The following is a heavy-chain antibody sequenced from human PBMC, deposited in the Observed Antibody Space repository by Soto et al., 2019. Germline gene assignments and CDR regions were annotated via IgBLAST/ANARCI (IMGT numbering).Heavy chain of an antibody. Sequence: GESLKISCKGSGYSFTSYWIGWVRQMPWKGLEWMGIIYPCDSDTRYSPSFQGQVTISADKSISTAYLQWSSLKASDTAMYYCARHRRWLQTDYYYGMDVWGQGPTVTV. D-gene: IGHD5-12*01. J-gene: IGHJ6*02. CDR2: IYPCDSDT. V-gene: IGHV5-51*01. CDR3: ARHRRWLQTDYYYGMDV. CDR1: GYSFTSYW.